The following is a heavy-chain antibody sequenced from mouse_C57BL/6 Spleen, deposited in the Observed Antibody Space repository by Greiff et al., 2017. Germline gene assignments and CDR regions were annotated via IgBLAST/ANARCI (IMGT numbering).Heavy chain of an antibody. CDR3: ARGGYGAWFAY. J-gene: IGHJ3*01. CDR2: IWSGGST. V-gene: IGHV2-2*01. Sequence: QVQLKESGPGLVQPSQSLSITCTVSGFSLTSYGVHWVRQSPGKGLEWLGVIWSGGSTDYNAAFISRLSISKDNSKSQVFFKMNSLQADDTAIYYCARGGYGAWFAYWGQGTLVTVSA. D-gene: IGHD2-2*01. CDR1: GFSLTSYG.